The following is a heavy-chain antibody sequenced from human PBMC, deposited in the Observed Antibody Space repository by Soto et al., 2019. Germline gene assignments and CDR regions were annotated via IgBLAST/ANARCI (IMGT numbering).Heavy chain of an antibody. CDR2: INPGGGST. V-gene: IGHV1-46*01. CDR3: ARPRLWFGDLLYGMDV. Sequence: GASVKISSKAAGYTITSYYRHWVRQPPGQGLEWMGIINPGGGSTSYAQKFQGRVTMTRDTSTSTVYMELSSLRSEDTAVYYCARPRLWFGDLLYGMDVWGQGTTVTVSS. J-gene: IGHJ6*02. D-gene: IGHD3-10*01. CDR1: GYTITSYY.